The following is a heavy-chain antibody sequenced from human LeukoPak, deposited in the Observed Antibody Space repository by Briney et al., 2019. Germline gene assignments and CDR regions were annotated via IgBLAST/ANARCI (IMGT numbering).Heavy chain of an antibody. CDR3: AKDLRSGGSSYYYYYMDV. Sequence: GGSLRLSCAASGFTFSSYAMSWVRQAPGKGLEWVSGISWNSGSIGYADSVKGRFTISRDNAKNSLYLQMNSLRGEDMALYYCAKDLRSGGSSYYYYYMDVWGKGTTVAVSS. J-gene: IGHJ6*03. CDR2: ISWNSGSI. D-gene: IGHD2-15*01. CDR1: GFTFSSYA. V-gene: IGHV3-9*03.